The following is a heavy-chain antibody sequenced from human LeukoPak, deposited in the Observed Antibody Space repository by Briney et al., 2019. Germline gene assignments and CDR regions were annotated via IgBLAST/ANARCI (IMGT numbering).Heavy chain of an antibody. CDR1: GSTFSSYA. D-gene: IGHD5-18*01. CDR2: ISYDGSNK. Sequence: PGGSLGLSCAASGSTFSSYAMHWVRQAPGKGLEWVAVISYDGSNKYYADSVKGRFTISRDNSKNTVYLQMNSLRAEDTAVYYCARSDTAMVLDYWGQGTLVTVSS. CDR3: ARSDTAMVLDY. V-gene: IGHV3-30*04. J-gene: IGHJ4*02.